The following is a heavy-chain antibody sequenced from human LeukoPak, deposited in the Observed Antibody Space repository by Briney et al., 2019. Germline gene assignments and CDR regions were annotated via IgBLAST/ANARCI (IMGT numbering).Heavy chain of an antibody. CDR1: GGTFSSYA. V-gene: IGHV1-69*13. D-gene: IGHD5-12*01. CDR3: ARAHLLRSWVGGYDYQFFDY. Sequence: ASVKVSCKASGGTFSSYAISWVRQAPGQGLEWMGGIIPIFGTANYAQEFQGRVTITADESTSTAYMELSSLRSEDTAVYYCARAHLLRSWVGGYDYQFFDYWGQGTLVTVSS. J-gene: IGHJ4*02. CDR2: IIPIFGTA.